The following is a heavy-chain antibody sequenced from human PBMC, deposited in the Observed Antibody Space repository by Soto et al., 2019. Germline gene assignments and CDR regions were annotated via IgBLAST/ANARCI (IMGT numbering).Heavy chain of an antibody. V-gene: IGHV3-30*18. CDR3: AKKMNVVRSISCDIDY. D-gene: IGHD3-3*01. CDR1: GFTFSQFG. Sequence: QVQLVESAGGVVQPGRSLRLSCSASGFTFSQFGMHWVRRAPGRGLAWVAVISFDGRETYYSVSVKGRFTISRDNSKNTVYLQVNSPRDDDTAVYYCAKKMNVVRSISCDIDYWGQGTLVTVSS. J-gene: IGHJ4*02. CDR2: ISFDGRET.